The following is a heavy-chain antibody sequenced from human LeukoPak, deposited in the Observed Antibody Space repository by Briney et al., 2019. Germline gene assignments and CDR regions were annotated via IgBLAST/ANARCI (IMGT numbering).Heavy chain of an antibody. J-gene: IGHJ4*02. CDR3: VRTYYFGSGSLYNLAY. V-gene: IGHV5-51*01. CDR2: VYPGDSDN. D-gene: IGHD3-10*01. Sequence: GESLKISCKGSGYSFTNFWIGWVRQMPGKGLEWMGIVYPGDSDNRYSPSFQGQVTISADKSISAAYLQWSSLKASDTAMYYCVRTYYFGSGSLYNLAYWGQGTLVTVSS. CDR1: GYSFTNFW.